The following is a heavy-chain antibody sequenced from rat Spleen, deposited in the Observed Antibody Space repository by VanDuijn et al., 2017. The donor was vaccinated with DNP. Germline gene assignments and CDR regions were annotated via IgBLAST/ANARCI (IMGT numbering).Heavy chain of an antibody. Sequence: EVQLQESGPGLVKPSQSLSLTCSVTGYSITRTYWGWIRKFPGDKMEWIGHISYSGSTGYNPSLKSRISITRDTSKNQFFLQLNSVTTEDTATYYCVTGVYGGYEDWFAHWGQGTLVTVSS. J-gene: IGHJ3*01. CDR1: GYSITRTY. V-gene: IGHV3-1*01. CDR2: ISYSGST. CDR3: VTGVYGGYEDWFAH. D-gene: IGHD1-11*01.